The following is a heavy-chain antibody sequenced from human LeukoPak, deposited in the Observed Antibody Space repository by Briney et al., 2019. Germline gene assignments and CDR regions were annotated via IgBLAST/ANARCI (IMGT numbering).Heavy chain of an antibody. CDR3: ARDLARRGVYMDV. D-gene: IGHD3-10*01. CDR1: GFTFSSYS. Sequence: GGSLRLSCAASGFTFSSYSMNWVRQAPGKGLEWVSYISSSSSTIYYADSVKGRFTLSRDNAKNSLYLQMNSLRAEDTAVYYCARDLARRGVYMDVWGKGTTVTVSS. J-gene: IGHJ6*03. CDR2: ISSSSSTI. V-gene: IGHV3-48*04.